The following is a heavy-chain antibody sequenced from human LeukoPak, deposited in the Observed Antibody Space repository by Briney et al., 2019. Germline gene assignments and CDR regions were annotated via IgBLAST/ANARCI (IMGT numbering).Heavy chain of an antibody. CDR3: ARRGITMVRGELYYFDY. CDR1: GYSFNSYW. CDR2: IYPGDSDA. V-gene: IGHV5-51*01. D-gene: IGHD3-10*01. J-gene: IGHJ4*02. Sequence: GESLQISCKGSGYSFNSYWIGWVRQMPGKGLKWMGIIYPGDSDARYSPSFQGQVTISADKSISTAYLQWSSLKASDTAMYYCARRGITMVRGELYYFDYWGQGTLVTVSS.